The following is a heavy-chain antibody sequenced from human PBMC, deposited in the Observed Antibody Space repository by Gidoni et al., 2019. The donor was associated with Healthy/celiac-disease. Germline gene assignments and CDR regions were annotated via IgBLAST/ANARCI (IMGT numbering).Heavy chain of an antibody. J-gene: IGHJ4*02. Sequence: EVQLLESGGGLVQPGGSLRLSCAASGFPFTRYAMSWVRQAPGKGLEWVSAISGSGGSTYYADSVKGRFTISRDNSKNTLYLQMNSLRAEDTAVYYCANRIVVVPAAKGEDYWGQGTLVTVSS. CDR1: GFPFTRYA. CDR2: ISGSGGST. CDR3: ANRIVVVPAAKGEDY. D-gene: IGHD2-2*01. V-gene: IGHV3-23*01.